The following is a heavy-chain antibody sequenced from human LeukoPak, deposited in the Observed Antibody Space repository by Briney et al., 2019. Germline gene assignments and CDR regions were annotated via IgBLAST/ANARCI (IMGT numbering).Heavy chain of an antibody. CDR1: GGSISSSGYY. CDR2: IYYSGTT. CDR3: AREDYYDSSGYLDY. V-gene: IGHV4-31*03. Sequence: SQTLSLTCTVSGGSISSSGYYWSWLRQHPGKGLEWIGYIYYSGTTYYSPSLKSRVTISVDTSKNQFSLKLFSVTAADTAVYYCAREDYYDSSGYLDYWGQGTLVTVSS. J-gene: IGHJ4*02. D-gene: IGHD3-22*01.